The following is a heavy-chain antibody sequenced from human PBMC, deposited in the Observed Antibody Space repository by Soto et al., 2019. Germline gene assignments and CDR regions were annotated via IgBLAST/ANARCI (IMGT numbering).Heavy chain of an antibody. J-gene: IGHJ2*01. D-gene: IGHD3-22*01. Sequence: QVQLVESGGGVVQPGRSLRLSCAASGFTFSSYAMHWVRQAPGKGLEWVAVISYDGSNKYYADSVKGRFTISRDNSKNTLYLQMNSLRAEDTAVYYCARAALTMIVVVDWHFDLWGRGTLVTVSS. V-gene: IGHV3-30-3*01. CDR1: GFTFSSYA. CDR3: ARAALTMIVVVDWHFDL. CDR2: ISYDGSNK.